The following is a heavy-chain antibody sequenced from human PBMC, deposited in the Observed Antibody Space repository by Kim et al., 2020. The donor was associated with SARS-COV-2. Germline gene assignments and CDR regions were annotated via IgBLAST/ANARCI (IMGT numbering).Heavy chain of an antibody. V-gene: IGHV4-59*01. CDR2: IYYSGST. Sequence: SETLSLTCTVSGGSISNYYWNWIRQPPGKGLEWIGYIYYSGSTNYSPSLKSRVTISVDTSKNQFSLKLSSVTAADTAIYYCAREGDNWNYLFDYWGQGTLVTVSS. CDR1: GGSISNYY. D-gene: IGHD1-7*01. CDR3: AREGDNWNYLFDY. J-gene: IGHJ4*02.